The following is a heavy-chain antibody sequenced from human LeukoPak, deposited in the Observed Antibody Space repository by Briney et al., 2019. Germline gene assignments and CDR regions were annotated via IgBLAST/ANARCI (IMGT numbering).Heavy chain of an antibody. J-gene: IGHJ3*02. CDR2: IFYSGST. D-gene: IGHD6-13*01. CDR1: SGSISTSNYY. V-gene: IGHV4-39*07. Sequence: SETLSLTCTVSSGSISTSNYYWGWVRQPPGTALEWVGNIFYSGSTYYSPSLKSRVTISVDTSKNQFSLKLSSVTAADTAVYYCARGKYSSSWSAHGGGAFDIWGQGTMVTVSS. CDR3: ARGKYSSSWSAHGGGAFDI.